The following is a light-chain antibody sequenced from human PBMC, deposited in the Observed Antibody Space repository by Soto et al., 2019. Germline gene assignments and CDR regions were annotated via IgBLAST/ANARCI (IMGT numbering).Light chain of an antibody. V-gene: IGKV3-20*01. CDR3: QQYGGSPPYT. CDR2: AAS. CDR1: QSVSSHY. Sequence: EIVLTQSPGTLSLSPGKRATLSCRASQSVSSHYLAWYQQKPSQAPRLLIYAASSRATGVPDRFSGSGSGADFTLTINRLEPEDFAVYYWQQYGGSPPYTIGQGTKLESK. J-gene: IGKJ2*01.